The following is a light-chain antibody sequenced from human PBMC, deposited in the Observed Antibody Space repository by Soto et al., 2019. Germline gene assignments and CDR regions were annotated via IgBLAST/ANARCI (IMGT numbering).Light chain of an antibody. Sequence: QSVLTQPASVSGSPGQSITISCTGTSSDVGNYKYVSWYQQHPGKAPKLMIYEVSNRPSGVSNRFSGSKSGNTASLTISGLQAADEAEYYCCSYVGATTYVFGSGTKVTVL. CDR2: EVS. V-gene: IGLV2-14*01. J-gene: IGLJ1*01. CDR3: CSYVGATTYV. CDR1: SSDVGNYKY.